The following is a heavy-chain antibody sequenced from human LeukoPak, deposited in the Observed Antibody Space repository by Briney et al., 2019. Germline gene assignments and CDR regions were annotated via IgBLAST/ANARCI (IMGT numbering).Heavy chain of an antibody. D-gene: IGHD5-12*01. Sequence: GGSLRLSCAASGFAFSSYAMTWVRQAPGKGLEWVSGINADGVDTNSADSVKGRFTISRDNSENILYPQMDSLRVEDTAMYYCAKDRVPDSGYDIDYWGQGTLVTVSS. CDR3: AKDRVPDSGYDIDY. V-gene: IGHV3-23*01. CDR1: GFAFSSYA. J-gene: IGHJ4*02. CDR2: INADGVDT.